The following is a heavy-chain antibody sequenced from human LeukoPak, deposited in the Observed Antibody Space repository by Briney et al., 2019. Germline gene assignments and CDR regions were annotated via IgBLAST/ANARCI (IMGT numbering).Heavy chain of an antibody. CDR3: ARDVVVPAAGFLARIY. CDR2: IYYSGST. J-gene: IGHJ4*02. V-gene: IGHV4-34*01. D-gene: IGHD2-2*01. CDR1: GGSFSGYY. Sequence: PSETLSLTCAVYGGSFSGYYWGWIRQPPGKGLEWIGSIYYSGSTYYNPSPKSRVTISVDTSKNQFSLKLSSVTAADTAVYYCARDVVVPAAGFLARIYWGQGTLVTVSS.